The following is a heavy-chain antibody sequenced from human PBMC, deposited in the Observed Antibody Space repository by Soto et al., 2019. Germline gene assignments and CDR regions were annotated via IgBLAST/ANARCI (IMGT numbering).Heavy chain of an antibody. D-gene: IGHD6-13*01. Sequence: QITLKESGPTLVKPTQTLTLTCTFSGFSLSTSGEGVGWIRQPPGKALEWLALIYWDDDKRYSPSLKSRLTITKDTPKNQVGLTMTDMDPVDTATYSCAHRDLGGSWTTDAFDIWGQGTMVTVSS. CDR3: AHRDLGGSWTTDAFDI. CDR1: GFSLSTSGEG. CDR2: IYWDDDK. J-gene: IGHJ3*02. V-gene: IGHV2-5*02.